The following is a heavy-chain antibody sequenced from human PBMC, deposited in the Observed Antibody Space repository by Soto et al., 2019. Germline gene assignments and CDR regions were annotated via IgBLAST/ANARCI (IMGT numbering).Heavy chain of an antibody. CDR1: GYTFTGYY. CDR2: INPNSGGT. V-gene: IGHV1-2*02. J-gene: IGHJ4*02. CDR3: ARGLGVREYNSGAEFDY. D-gene: IGHD1-20*01. Sequence: ASVKVSCKASGYTFTGYYMHWVRQAPGQGLEWMGWINPNSGGTNYAQKFQGRVTMTRDTSISTAYMELSRLRSDDTAVYYCARGLGVREYNSGAEFDYWGQGTLVTVSS.